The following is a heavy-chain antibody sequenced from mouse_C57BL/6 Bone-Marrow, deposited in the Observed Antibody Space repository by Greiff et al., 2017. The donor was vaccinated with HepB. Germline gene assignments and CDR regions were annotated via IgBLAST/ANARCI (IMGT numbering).Heavy chain of an antibody. CDR3: AREGVRYCYFDV. Sequence: VKLVESGPELVKPGASVKISCKASGYSFTSYYIHWVKQRPGQGLEWIGWIYPGSGNTKYNEKFKGKATLTADTSSSTAYMQLSSLTSEDSAVYYCAREGVRYCYFDVWGTGTTVTVSS. V-gene: IGHV1-66*01. J-gene: IGHJ1*03. CDR1: GYSFTSYY. D-gene: IGHD1-1*01. CDR2: IYPGSGNT.